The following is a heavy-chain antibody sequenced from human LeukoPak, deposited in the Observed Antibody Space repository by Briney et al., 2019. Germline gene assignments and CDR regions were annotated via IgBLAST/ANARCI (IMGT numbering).Heavy chain of an antibody. CDR2: ISYTGTT. Sequence: PSETLSLTCTVSGGSIRSGDYYWSWIRQPPGKGLEWIGYISYTGTTYYNPSLKSRVTISEDTSKNLFSLKLNSVTAADTAVYYCARLGSAPFDYWGQGTLVTVSS. CDR3: ARLGSAPFDY. V-gene: IGHV4-30-4*08. D-gene: IGHD3-10*01. J-gene: IGHJ4*02. CDR1: GGSIRSGDYY.